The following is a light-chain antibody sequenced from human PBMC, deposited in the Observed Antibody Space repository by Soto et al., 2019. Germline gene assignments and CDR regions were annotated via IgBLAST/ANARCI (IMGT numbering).Light chain of an antibody. Sequence: QSVLTQTPSVSGAPGQRVTISCTGSSSNIGAGYDVNWYQQLPGTAPKLLIYGNINRPSGVPDRFSGSKSGTSASLAISGLQAEDEADYYCQSHDSSLSGSIFGRGTKLTVL. V-gene: IGLV1-40*01. J-gene: IGLJ2*01. CDR3: QSHDSSLSGSI. CDR1: SSNIGAGYD. CDR2: GNI.